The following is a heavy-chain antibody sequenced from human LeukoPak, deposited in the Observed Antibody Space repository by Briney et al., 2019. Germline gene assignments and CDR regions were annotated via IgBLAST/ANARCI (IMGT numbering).Heavy chain of an antibody. CDR2: ISGSGGST. CDR1: GGSFSGYY. Sequence: ETLSLTCAVYGGSFSGYYWSWVRQAPGKGLEWVSAISGSGGSTYYADSVKGRFTISRDNSKNTLYLQMNSLRAEDTAVYYCAKDLYYYDSSGYYWGDAFDIWGQGTMVTVSS. J-gene: IGHJ3*02. D-gene: IGHD3-22*01. CDR3: AKDLYYYDSSGYYWGDAFDI. V-gene: IGHV3-23*01.